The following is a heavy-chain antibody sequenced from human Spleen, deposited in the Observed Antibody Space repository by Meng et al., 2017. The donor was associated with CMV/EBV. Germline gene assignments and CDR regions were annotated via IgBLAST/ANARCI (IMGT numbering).Heavy chain of an antibody. CDR1: GVSFSNYW. D-gene: IGHD6-13*01. CDR2: IWYDGSNK. Sequence: GESLKISCAASGVSFSNYWMSWVRQAPGKGLDWVAVIWYDGSNKYYADSVKGRFTISRDNSKNSLYLQMNSLRAEDTALYYCAKDVYSSSWYGGYYYYGMDVWGQGTTVTVSS. CDR3: AKDVYSSSWYGGYYYYGMDV. J-gene: IGHJ6*02. V-gene: IGHV3-30*02.